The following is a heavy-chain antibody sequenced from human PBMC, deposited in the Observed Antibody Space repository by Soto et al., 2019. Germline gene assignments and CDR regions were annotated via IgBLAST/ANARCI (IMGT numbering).Heavy chain of an antibody. CDR2: ISYDGSNK. CDR1: GFTFSSYG. CDR3: AKAPLDYYGSGEFDY. J-gene: IGHJ4*02. Sequence: PGGSLRLSCAASGFTFSSYGMHWVRQAPGKGLEWVAVISYDGSNKYYADSVKGRFTISRDNSKNTLYLQMNSLRAEDTAVYYCAKAPLDYYGSGEFDYWGQGTLVTVSS. D-gene: IGHD3-10*01. V-gene: IGHV3-30*18.